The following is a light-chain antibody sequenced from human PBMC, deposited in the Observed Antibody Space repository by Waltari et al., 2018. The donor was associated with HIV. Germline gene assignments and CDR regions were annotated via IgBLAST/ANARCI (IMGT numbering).Light chain of an antibody. CDR1: FPNVAHNR. Sequence: QSVLTQPPSVSAATGQRVTLSCSGSFPNVAHNRSSWYQQLPGTAPKLLIYDNIKRPSGMPDRFSGSKAGSSATLGITGVQTGDEAIYYCATWDSGLSGVVFGGATTLTVL. V-gene: IGLV1-51*01. CDR2: DNI. CDR3: ATWDSGLSGVV. J-gene: IGLJ2*01.